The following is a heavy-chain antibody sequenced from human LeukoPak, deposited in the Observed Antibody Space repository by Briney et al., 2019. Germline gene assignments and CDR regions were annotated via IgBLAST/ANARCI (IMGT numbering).Heavy chain of an antibody. V-gene: IGHV4-4*07. J-gene: IGHJ4*02. CDR3: ARGEPIDY. CDR1: GGSISNYY. Sequence: SETLSLTCTVSGGSISNYYWKWLRQPAGKGLEWIGRVYSSGSTNFNPSLKSRVTISVDRSKNQSSLKLSSVTAADTAVYYCARGEPIDYWGQGTLVTVSS. CDR2: VYSSGST. D-gene: IGHD1-26*01.